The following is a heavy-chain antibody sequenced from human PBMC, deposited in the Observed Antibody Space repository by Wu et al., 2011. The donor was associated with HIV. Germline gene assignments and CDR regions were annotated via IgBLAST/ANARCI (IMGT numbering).Heavy chain of an antibody. Sequence: QVQLVQSGAEVKKPGASVKVSCKASGYTFSSYDINPNGGSTSYAQKFQGRITMTRDTSTSSVYMDLSSLRSDDTAVYYCASGAGTWERQPKDYWGQGTLVTVSS. CDR3: ASGAGTWERQPKDY. J-gene: IGHJ4*02. CDR2: NPNGGST. D-gene: IGHD1-26*01. V-gene: IGHV1-46*01. CDR1: GYTFSSYD.